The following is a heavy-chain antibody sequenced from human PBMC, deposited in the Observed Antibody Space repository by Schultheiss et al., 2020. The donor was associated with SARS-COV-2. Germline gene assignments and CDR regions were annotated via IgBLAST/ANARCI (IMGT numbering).Heavy chain of an antibody. Sequence: SETLSLTCAVSGGSISSSNWWSWVRQPPGKGLEWIGEIYHSGSTNYNPSLKSRVTISVDTSKNQFSLKLSSVTAADTAVYYCARGVLSGKRSVVVIAIRRGWFDPWGQGTLVTVSS. CDR2: IYHSGST. V-gene: IGHV4-4*02. D-gene: IGHD2-21*01. CDR1: GGSISSSNW. CDR3: ARGVLSGKRSVVVIAIRRGWFDP. J-gene: IGHJ5*02.